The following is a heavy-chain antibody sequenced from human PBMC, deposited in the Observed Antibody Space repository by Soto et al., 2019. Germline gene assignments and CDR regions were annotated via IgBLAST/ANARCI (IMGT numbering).Heavy chain of an antibody. J-gene: IGHJ4*02. D-gene: IGHD5-18*01. V-gene: IGHV4-30-4*01. CDR1: GGSISSGDYY. Sequence: PSETLSLTCTVSGGSISSGDYYWSWIRQPPGKGLEWIGYIYYSGSTYYNPSLKSRVTISVDTSKNQFSLKLSSVTAADTAVYYCAARGYSYGHFESLQFDDYWGQGTLVTVSS. CDR3: AARGYSYGHFESLQFDDY. CDR2: IYYSGST.